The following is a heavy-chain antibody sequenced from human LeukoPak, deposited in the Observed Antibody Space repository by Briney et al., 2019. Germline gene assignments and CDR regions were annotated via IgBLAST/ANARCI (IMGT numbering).Heavy chain of an antibody. J-gene: IGHJ4*02. CDR1: GFTFEDYG. D-gene: IGHD6-13*01. CDR2: INWNSGDT. V-gene: IGHV3-9*01. CDR3: AKDRRKQQLYYSDY. Sequence: GGSLRHSCAASGFTFEDYGMHWVRQAPGKGLEWVSSINWNSGDTGYADSVKGRFSISRDNAKNSLYLQMNSLRDDDTALYYCAKDRRKQQLYYSDYWGQGTLVTVSS.